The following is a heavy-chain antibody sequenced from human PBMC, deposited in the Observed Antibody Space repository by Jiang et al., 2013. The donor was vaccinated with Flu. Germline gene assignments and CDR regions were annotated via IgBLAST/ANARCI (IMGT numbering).Heavy chain of an antibody. CDR3: ARGSSDYYQSGDYRSNWFDP. CDR2: PLHWEH. D-gene: IGHD3-22*01. Sequence: LVKPSETLSLTCTVSGGSIISYYWSWIRQPPGNGTGVDWIYPLHWEHLLQPSLKSRVTISVDTSENQFSLRLSSVTAADTAIYYCARGSSDYYQSGDYRSNWFDPWGQGTLVTVSS. J-gene: IGHJ5*02. CDR1: GGSIISYY. V-gene: IGHV4-59*01.